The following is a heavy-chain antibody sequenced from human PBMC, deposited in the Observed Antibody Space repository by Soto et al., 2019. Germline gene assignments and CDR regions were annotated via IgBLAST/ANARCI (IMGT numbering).Heavy chain of an antibody. Sequence: PGESLKISCKGSGYSFTSYWISWVRQMSGKGLEWMGRIDPSDSYTNYSPSFQGHVTISADKSISTAYLQWSSLKASDTAMYYCARHPYYYYGMDVWGQGTTVTVSS. CDR3: ARHPYYYYGMDV. V-gene: IGHV5-10-1*01. CDR1: GYSFTSYW. J-gene: IGHJ6*02. CDR2: IDPSDSYT.